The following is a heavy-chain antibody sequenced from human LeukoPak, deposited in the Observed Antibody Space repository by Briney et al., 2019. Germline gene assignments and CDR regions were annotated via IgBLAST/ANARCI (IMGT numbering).Heavy chain of an antibody. V-gene: IGHV3-21*01. J-gene: IGHJ3*02. Sequence: GGSLRLSCAASGFTFSSYSMNWVRQAPGKGLEWVSSISSSSSYIYYADSVKGRFTISRDNAKNSLYLQMNSLRAEDTAVYYCARDGCSSTSCYRAFDIWGQGTMVTVSS. D-gene: IGHD2-2*02. CDR1: GFTFSSYS. CDR3: ARDGCSSTSCYRAFDI. CDR2: ISSSSSYI.